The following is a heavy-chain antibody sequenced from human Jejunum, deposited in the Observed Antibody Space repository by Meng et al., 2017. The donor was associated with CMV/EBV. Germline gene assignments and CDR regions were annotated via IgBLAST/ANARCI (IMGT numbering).Heavy chain of an antibody. V-gene: IGHV3-23*03. J-gene: IGHJ3*01. Sequence: FSTYAMSWVRQAPGKGLEWVAVLYSGGGSLYYEDSVKGRFTISTGDSRNTLYLQMNSLRPEDTAIYYCANSVRSMDQLLIPPVFDAWGQGTMVTVSS. CDR3: ANSVRSMDQLLIPPVFDA. CDR1: FSTYA. D-gene: IGHD5/OR15-5a*01. CDR2: LYSGGGSL.